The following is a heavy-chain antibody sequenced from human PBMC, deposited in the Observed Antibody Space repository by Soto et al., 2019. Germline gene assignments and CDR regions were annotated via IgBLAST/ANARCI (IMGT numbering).Heavy chain of an antibody. CDR3: ARDGIGSVAFCGWLDY. Sequence: AGFLVGAFSAPESSFSGYCMHCGREAPGKGLEWGSIIRFDASNIKYADAVMCRFTISSDNSKNMLYMEMNSLRFEDTALYYCARDGIGSVAFCGWLDYWGKGKVVTVSS. D-gene: IGHD5-12*01. CDR1: ESSFSGYC. V-gene: IGHV3-33*08. CDR2: IRFDASNI. J-gene: IGHJ4*02.